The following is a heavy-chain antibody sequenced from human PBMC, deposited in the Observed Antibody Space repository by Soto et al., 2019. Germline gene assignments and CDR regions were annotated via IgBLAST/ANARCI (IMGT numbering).Heavy chain of an antibody. CDR1: GGSISSYY. D-gene: IGHD3-9*01. Sequence: SETLSLTCTVSGGSISSYYWSWIRQPPGKGLEWIGYIYYSGSTNYNPSLKSRVTISVDTSKNQFSLKLSSVTAADTAVYYCARGAQYYDILTGPRNWFDPWGQGTLVTVSS. CDR2: IYYSGST. CDR3: ARGAQYYDILTGPRNWFDP. J-gene: IGHJ5*02. V-gene: IGHV4-59*01.